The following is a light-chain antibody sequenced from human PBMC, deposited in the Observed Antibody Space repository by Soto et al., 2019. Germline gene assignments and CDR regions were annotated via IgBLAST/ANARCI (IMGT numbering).Light chain of an antibody. V-gene: IGKV1-12*01. CDR1: QGVSSW. CDR2: SVS. J-gene: IGKJ5*01. CDR3: QQFDDSVT. Sequence: DIQMTQSPSSVSASVGDRVTITCRASQGVSSWLGWYQQKPGKAPKVLIYSVSSLESGVPSRFSGSGSGTDFTLTISGLEPEDSAVYYCQQFDDSVTFGQGTRLDIK.